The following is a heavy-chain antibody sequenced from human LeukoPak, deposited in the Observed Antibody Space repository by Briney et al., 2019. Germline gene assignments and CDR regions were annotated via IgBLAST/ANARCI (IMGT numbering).Heavy chain of an antibody. V-gene: IGHV3-23*01. D-gene: IGHD3-22*01. CDR2: ISGSGGST. CDR1: GFTFSSYA. CDR3: AKDHIQSDNSGRFYYFDY. J-gene: IGHJ4*02. Sequence: GGSLRLSCAASGFTFSSYAMSWVRQAPGKGLEWVSAISGSGGSTYYADSVKGRFTISRDNSKNTLYLQMNSLRAEDTAVYYCAKDHIQSDNSGRFYYFDYSGQGTLVTVYS.